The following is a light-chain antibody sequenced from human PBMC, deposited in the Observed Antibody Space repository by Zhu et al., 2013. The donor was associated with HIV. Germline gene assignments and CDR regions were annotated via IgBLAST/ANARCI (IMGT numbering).Light chain of an antibody. CDR3: MQGTHWPIT. J-gene: IGKJ5*01. Sequence: DVVMTQLPLSMVVTLGQPASISCRSSQSLVHSDGSTYLNWFQQRPGQSPRRLIYKVSNRDSGVPDRFSGSGSGTDFTLKISRVEAEDVGVYYCMQGTHWPITFGQGTRLEIK. V-gene: IGKV2-30*02. CDR1: QSLVHSDGSTY. CDR2: KVS.